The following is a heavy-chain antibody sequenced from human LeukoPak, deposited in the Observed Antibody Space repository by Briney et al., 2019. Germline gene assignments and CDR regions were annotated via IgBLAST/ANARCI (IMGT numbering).Heavy chain of an antibody. CDR3: ARAREDILTGYYYYYGMDV. Sequence: SETLSLTCTVSGGSISRYYWSWIRQPPRGGLECIGYIYYSGSTNYNPSLKSRVTISVDTSKNQFSLKLSSVTAADTAVYYCARAREDILTGYYYYYGMDVWGQGTTVTVSS. D-gene: IGHD3-9*01. CDR1: GGSISRYY. CDR2: IYYSGST. J-gene: IGHJ6*02. V-gene: IGHV4-59*01.